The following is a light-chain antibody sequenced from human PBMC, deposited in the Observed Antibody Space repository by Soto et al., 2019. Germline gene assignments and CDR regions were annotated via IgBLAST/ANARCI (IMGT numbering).Light chain of an antibody. CDR1: QSVSSN. J-gene: IGKJ2*01. Sequence: EIVMTQSPATLSLSPGERATLSCRASQSVSSNLAWYQQKPGQAPRLLIYGASTRATGIPARFSGSVSGTAFTLTISRLQSEDFAVYYCQQYNNWPPYPFGQGTKLEIK. V-gene: IGKV3-15*01. CDR3: QQYNNWPPYP. CDR2: GAS.